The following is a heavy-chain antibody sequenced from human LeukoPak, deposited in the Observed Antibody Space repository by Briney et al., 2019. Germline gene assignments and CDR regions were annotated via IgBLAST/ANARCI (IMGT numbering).Heavy chain of an antibody. V-gene: IGHV4-59*08. CDR2: IFYGAST. CDR3: ARRGVSTISWYFDL. Sequence: SETLSFTGTVSDDSTSSDNWIWIRQPPGNGLEWRVYIFYGASTNYNPSLKSRVTISVDTSNNHSSLKLSTLTAADTAVYYCARRGVSTISWYFDLWGGGTLVTVSS. D-gene: IGHD5/OR15-5a*01. CDR1: DDSTSSDN. J-gene: IGHJ2*01.